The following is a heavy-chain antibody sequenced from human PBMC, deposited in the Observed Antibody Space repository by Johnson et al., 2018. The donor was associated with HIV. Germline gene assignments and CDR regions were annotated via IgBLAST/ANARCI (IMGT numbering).Heavy chain of an antibody. Sequence: QVQVLESGGGLVQPGGSLRLSCAASGFTFSNYGMHWVRQAPGKGLEWVAVVSYDGSYKDYADSVKGRFTISRDNSKNTLYLQMNSLRAEDTAVYYCAKGTLYSSSSRAFDIWGQGTMVTVSS. V-gene: IGHV3-30*18. CDR2: VSYDGSYK. CDR1: GFTFSNYG. CDR3: AKGTLYSSSSRAFDI. J-gene: IGHJ3*02. D-gene: IGHD6-6*01.